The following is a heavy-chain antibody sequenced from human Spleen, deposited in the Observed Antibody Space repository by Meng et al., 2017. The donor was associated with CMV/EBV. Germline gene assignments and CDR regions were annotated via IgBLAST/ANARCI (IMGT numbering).Heavy chain of an antibody. CDR2: ISNSGITT. J-gene: IGHJ6*02. Sequence: GESLKISCAASGFTFSDYYMTWIRQAPGKGLEWVSCISNSGITTYYAGSVKGRFTISRDNAKNSVYLQMNSLRVEDTAVYYCARDDSSGWLVYYYGMDVWGQGTTVTVSS. V-gene: IGHV3-11*04. CDR1: GFTFSDYY. CDR3: ARDDSSGWLVYYYGMDV. D-gene: IGHD6-19*01.